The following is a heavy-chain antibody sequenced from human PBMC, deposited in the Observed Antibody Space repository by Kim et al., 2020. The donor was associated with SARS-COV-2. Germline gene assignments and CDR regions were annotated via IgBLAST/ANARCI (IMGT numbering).Heavy chain of an antibody. CDR3: ARGPDYDYVWGRYHSGGM. CDR1: GGSISSYY. CDR2: IYYSGST. J-gene: IGHJ6*01. D-gene: IGHD3-16*02. V-gene: IGHV4-59*01. Sequence: SETLSLTCTVSGGSISSYYWIWIRQPPGKGLEWIGYIYYSGSTNYNPSLKSRVTISVDTSKNQFSLKLSSVTAADTAVYYCARGPDYDYVWGRYHSGGM.